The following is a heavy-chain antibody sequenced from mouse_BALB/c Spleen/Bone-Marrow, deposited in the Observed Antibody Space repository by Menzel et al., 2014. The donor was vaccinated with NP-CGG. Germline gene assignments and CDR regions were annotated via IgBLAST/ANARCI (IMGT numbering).Heavy chain of an antibody. CDR2: ISDGGSYT. Sequence: DVKLVESGGGLVKPGGSLKLSCAASGFTFSDYYMYWVRQTPGKRLEWVATISDGGSYTYYPDSVKGRFTISRDNAKNNPYLQMSSLKSEDTAMYYCARDALYRYDGGYAMDYWGLGTSVTVSS. J-gene: IGHJ4*01. CDR1: GFTFSDYY. D-gene: IGHD2-14*01. V-gene: IGHV5-4*02. CDR3: ARDALYRYDGGYAMDY.